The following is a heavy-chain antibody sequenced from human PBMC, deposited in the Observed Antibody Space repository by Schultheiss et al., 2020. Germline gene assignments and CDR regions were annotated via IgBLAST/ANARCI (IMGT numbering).Heavy chain of an antibody. CDR3: AKDRYCSSTTCFDWGYMDV. CDR1: GFTFTNYA. V-gene: IGHV3-13*01. Sequence: GGSLRLSCAASGFTFTNYAMNWVRQAPGKGPEWVSAIGTAGDTYYPGSVKGRFTISRDNAKNSLYLQMNSLRAEDTAVYYCAKDRYCSSTTCFDWGYMDVWGKGTTVTVSS. CDR2: IGTAGDT. D-gene: IGHD2-2*01. J-gene: IGHJ6*03.